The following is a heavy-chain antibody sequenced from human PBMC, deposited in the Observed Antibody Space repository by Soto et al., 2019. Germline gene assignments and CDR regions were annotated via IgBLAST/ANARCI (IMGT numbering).Heavy chain of an antibody. CDR2: IYPGDSDT. D-gene: IGHD3-22*01. V-gene: IGHV5-51*01. CDR1: GYTFTTYW. Sequence: GESLKISCKGSGYTFTTYWIGWVRQMPGKGLAWMGIIYPGDSDTTYSPSFQGQVTISADKSISTAYLQWNSLKASDSAMYYCGRLDSSYYFDYWGQGTLVTVSS. J-gene: IGHJ4*02. CDR3: GRLDSSYYFDY.